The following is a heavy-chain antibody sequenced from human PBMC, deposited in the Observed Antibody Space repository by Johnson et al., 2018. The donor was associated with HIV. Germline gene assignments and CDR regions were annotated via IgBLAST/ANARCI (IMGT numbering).Heavy chain of an antibody. CDR3: AREALVEGVMALDV. Sequence: DVQVVESGGGLVQPGGSLRLSCAASGFTVSSNYMSWVRQAPGKGLEWVSIIYSVGSTYYADSVKGRFTISRDNSKNTLYLQMNNLRAEDTAVYYCAREALVEGVMALDVWGQGTVVTVS. V-gene: IGHV3-66*01. CDR1: GFTVSSNY. D-gene: IGHD3-16*01. CDR2: IYSVGST. J-gene: IGHJ3*01.